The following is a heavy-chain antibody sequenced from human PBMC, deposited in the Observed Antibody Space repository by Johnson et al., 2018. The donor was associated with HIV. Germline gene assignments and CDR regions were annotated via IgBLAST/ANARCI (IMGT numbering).Heavy chain of an antibody. Sequence: VPPVESGGGFVQPGRSLRLSCAASGFTFDDYAMNSVRQGPGKVVSWVSGDSCNSANIGYTDSVKGRFTISRDNAKNSLYLQMNSRRAEDTALYYCAKDASRGHDVFDVWGQGTMVTVSS. CDR1: GFTFDDYA. V-gene: IGHV3-9*01. J-gene: IGHJ3*01. D-gene: IGHD3-10*01. CDR2: DSCNSANI. CDR3: AKDASRGHDVFDV.